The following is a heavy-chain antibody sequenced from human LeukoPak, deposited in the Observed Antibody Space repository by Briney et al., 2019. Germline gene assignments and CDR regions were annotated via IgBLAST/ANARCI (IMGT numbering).Heavy chain of an antibody. J-gene: IGHJ6*02. CDR1: GFTFSSYA. Sequence: PGGSLRLSCAASGFTFSSYAMSWVRPAPGKGLEWVSAIGDSGGSTYYADSVKGRFTISRDNSKNTLYLQMNSLRAEDTAIYYCANHRGGSSGWYYYYYNGLDVWGQGTTVTVSS. D-gene: IGHD6-19*01. CDR2: IGDSGGST. V-gene: IGHV3-23*01. CDR3: ANHRGGSSGWYYYYYNGLDV.